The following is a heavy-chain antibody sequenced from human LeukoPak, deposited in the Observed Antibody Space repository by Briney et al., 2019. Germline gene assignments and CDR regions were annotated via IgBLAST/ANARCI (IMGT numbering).Heavy chain of an antibody. J-gene: IGHJ4*02. CDR2: ISSSSNYK. CDR1: AFTFSTYS. CDR3: AKGGNWNYFGDY. D-gene: IGHD1-7*01. Sequence: GGSLRLSCAASAFTFSTYSMNWVRQAPGKGLEWVSSISSSSNYKYYADSVKGRFTISRDNAKNSLYLQMNSLRAEDTAVYYCAKGGNWNYFGDYWGQGTLVTVSS. V-gene: IGHV3-21*04.